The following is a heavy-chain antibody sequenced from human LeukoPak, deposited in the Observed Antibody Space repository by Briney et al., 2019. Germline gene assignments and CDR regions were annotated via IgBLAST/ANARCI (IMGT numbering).Heavy chain of an antibody. J-gene: IGHJ4*02. CDR3: ASTSSSSMGFLFDY. CDR2: IYHSGST. V-gene: IGHV4-30-2*01. Sequence: SATLSLTCTVSGASISSGGYYWSWIRQPPGKGLEWFGYIYHSGSTYYNPSLKSRVTISVDRSKNQFSLKLSSVTAADTAVYYCASTSSSSMGFLFDYWGQGTLVTVSS. CDR1: GASISSGGYY. D-gene: IGHD6-6*01.